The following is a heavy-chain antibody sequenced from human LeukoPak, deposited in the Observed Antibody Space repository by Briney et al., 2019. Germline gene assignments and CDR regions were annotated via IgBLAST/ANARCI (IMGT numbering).Heavy chain of an antibody. Sequence: PSETLSLTCTVSGSSINVYYWSWIRQSSGKGLEWIAYISYSGSTNYNPSLKSRVTISVDTSKNQFSLRLSSMTAADTAVYYCARGDSGSGSPLDYWGQGTLVTVSS. V-gene: IGHV4-59*01. CDR3: ARGDSGSGSPLDY. CDR1: GSSINVYY. J-gene: IGHJ4*02. CDR2: ISYSGST. D-gene: IGHD3-10*01.